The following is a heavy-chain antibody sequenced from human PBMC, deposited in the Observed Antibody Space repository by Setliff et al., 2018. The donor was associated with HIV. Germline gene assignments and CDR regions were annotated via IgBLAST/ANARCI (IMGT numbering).Heavy chain of an antibody. D-gene: IGHD2-2*01. CDR2: IHTLGGT. V-gene: IGHV4-4*07. Sequence: SQTLSLTCTVSNDSIRSSYWSWIRQPVGKGLEWIGRIHTLGGTKYNSSLESRVTMSLDTSRNQFSLKLNSVTAADSAVYFCTRDRYANGWLYFDYWGPGILVTVSS. CDR1: NDSIRSSY. CDR3: TRDRYANGWLYFDY. J-gene: IGHJ4*02.